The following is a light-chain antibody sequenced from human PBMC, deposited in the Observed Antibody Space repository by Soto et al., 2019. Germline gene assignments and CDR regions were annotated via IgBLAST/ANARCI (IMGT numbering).Light chain of an antibody. V-gene: IGLV1-47*02. J-gene: IGLJ2*01. CDR3: AAWDDSLSGPRVV. Sequence: QSVLTQPPSASGTPGQRVTISCSGSSSNIGSNYVYWYQQLPGTAPKLLIYSNNQRPSGVPDRFSGSKSGTSASLAISGLRSEDEADYYCAAWDDSLSGPRVVFGGGTQLTVL. CDR1: SSNIGSNY. CDR2: SNN.